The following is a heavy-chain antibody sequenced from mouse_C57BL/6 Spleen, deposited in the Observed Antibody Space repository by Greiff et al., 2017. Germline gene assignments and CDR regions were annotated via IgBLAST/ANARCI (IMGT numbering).Heavy chain of an antibody. CDR2: IYPGSGNT. J-gene: IGHJ2*01. Sequence: VQLQQSGAELVRPGASVTLSCKASGYTFTDYYINWVKQRPGQGLEWIARIYPGSGNTYYNEKFKGKANLTAEKSSSTAYMQLSSLTSDDSAVYFCARSGGYPYFDYWGQGTTLTVSS. D-gene: IGHD2-2*01. V-gene: IGHV1-76*01. CDR3: ARSGGYPYFDY. CDR1: GYTFTDYY.